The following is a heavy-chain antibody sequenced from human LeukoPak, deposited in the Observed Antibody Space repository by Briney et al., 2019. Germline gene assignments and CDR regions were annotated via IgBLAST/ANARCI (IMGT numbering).Heavy chain of an antibody. V-gene: IGHV3-66*01. CDR1: GFTVSSNY. CDR3: ARDIFRYGGNSGDY. CDR2: IYSGGST. D-gene: IGHD4-23*01. J-gene: IGHJ4*02. Sequence: PGGSLRLSCAASGFTVSSNYMSWVRQAPGKGLEWVSVIYSGGSTYYADSVKGRFTISRDNSKNTLYLQMNSLRAEYTAVYYCARDIFRYGGNSGDYWGQGTLVTVSS.